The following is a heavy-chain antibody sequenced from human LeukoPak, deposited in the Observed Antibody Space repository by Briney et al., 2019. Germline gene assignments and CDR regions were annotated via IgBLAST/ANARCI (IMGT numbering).Heavy chain of an antibody. CDR1: GGSISSGDYY. V-gene: IGHV4-30-4*08. CDR3: ARGTGDGTDSFDY. CDR2: IYYSGST. Sequence: PSETLSLTCTVSGGSISSGDYYWSWIRQPLGKGLEWIGYIYYSGSTYYNPSLKSRVTISVDTSKNQFSLKLSSVTAADPAVYYCARGTGDGTDSFDYWGQGTLVTVSS. D-gene: IGHD7-27*01. J-gene: IGHJ4*02.